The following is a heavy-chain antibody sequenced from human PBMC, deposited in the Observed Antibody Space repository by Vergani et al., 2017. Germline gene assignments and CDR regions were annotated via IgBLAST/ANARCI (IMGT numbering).Heavy chain of an antibody. Sequence: QVQLQESGPGLVKPSQTLSLTCTVSGGSISSGGYYWSWIRQHPGKGLEWIGYIYYSGSTYYNPSLKSRVTISVDTSKNQFSLKLSSVTAADTAVYYCARENYYGSGSYMTGSRKNWFDPWGQGTLVTVSS. V-gene: IGHV4-31*03. CDR2: IYYSGST. D-gene: IGHD3-10*01. J-gene: IGHJ5*02. CDR1: GGSISSGGYY. CDR3: ARENYYGSGSYMTGSRKNWFDP.